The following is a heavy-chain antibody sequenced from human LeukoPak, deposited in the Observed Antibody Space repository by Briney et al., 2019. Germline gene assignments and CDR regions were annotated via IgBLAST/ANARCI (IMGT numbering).Heavy chain of an antibody. CDR1: EFTFSSYA. CDR3: AKDRFTVTPYYFDF. V-gene: IGHV3-23*01. J-gene: IGHJ4*02. D-gene: IGHD4-17*01. CDR2: ISGSRSSTTYYPDS. Sequence: GGSLRLSCAASEFTFSSYAMSWVRQAPGKGLEWVSTISGSRSSTTYYPDSYYADSVKGRFTISRDNSKNTVYLQMNSLRAEDTAFYYCAKDRFTVTPYYFDFWGQGTLVTVSS.